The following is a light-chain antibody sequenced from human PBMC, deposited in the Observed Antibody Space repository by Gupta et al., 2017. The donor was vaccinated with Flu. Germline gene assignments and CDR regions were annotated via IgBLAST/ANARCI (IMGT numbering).Light chain of an antibody. CDR2: GAS. CDR1: HSVSSN. Sequence: ERATPSCRASHSVSSNLSWYQQKPGQAPRLLIYGASTRATGIPARFSGSGSWTEFTLTISSLQAEDFAFYYCQQYNNWPPYTFGQGTKLEIK. CDR3: QQYNNWPPYT. J-gene: IGKJ2*01. V-gene: IGKV3-15*01.